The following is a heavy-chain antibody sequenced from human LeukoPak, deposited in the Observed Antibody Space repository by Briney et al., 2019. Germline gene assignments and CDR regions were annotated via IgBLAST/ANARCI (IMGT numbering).Heavy chain of an antibody. V-gene: IGHV3-21*01. CDR3: ARDERFGELPY. CDR1: GFTFTPYT. CDR2: ISSSSSYI. D-gene: IGHD3-10*01. J-gene: IGHJ4*02. Sequence: GRSLRLSCAASGFTFTPYTMNWVRQAPGKGLEWVSSISSSSSYIFYADSVKGRFTISRDNAKNSLYLQMNSVRAGDTAVYYCARDERFGELPYWGQGTLVTVSS.